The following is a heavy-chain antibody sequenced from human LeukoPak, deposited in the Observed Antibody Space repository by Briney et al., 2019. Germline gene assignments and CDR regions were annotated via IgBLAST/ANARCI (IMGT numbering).Heavy chain of an antibody. CDR3: ARLFFYNGMDV. V-gene: IGHV4-31*03. J-gene: IGHJ6*02. CDR2: IYYSGST. D-gene: IGHD2/OR15-2a*01. Sequence: PSETLSLTCSVSGASINSGGIYWSWIRQHPGKGLEWIGSIYYSGSTYYNPSLKSRVTMSVGTSKNEFSLNLSSVTAADTAVYYCARLFFYNGMDVWGQGTTVTVSS. CDR1: GASINSGGIY.